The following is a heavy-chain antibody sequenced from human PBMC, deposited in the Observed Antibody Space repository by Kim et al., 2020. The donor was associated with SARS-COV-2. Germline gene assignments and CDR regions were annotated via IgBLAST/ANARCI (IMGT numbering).Heavy chain of an antibody. D-gene: IGHD2-15*01. J-gene: IGHJ4*02. Sequence: GGSLRLSCATSGFTFEDYAMSWVRQAPGKGLEWVSSINGNCVTTCDVDSVKGRFTISRDNAKKTLYLQMNNLRAEDTAVYHCLKGDGGGIWDHWGQGTRVTVSS. V-gene: IGHV3-20*01. CDR1: GFTFEDYA. CDR2: INGNCVTT. CDR3: LKGDGGGIWDH.